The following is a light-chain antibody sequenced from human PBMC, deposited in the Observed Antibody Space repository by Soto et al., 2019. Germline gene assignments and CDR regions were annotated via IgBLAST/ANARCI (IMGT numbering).Light chain of an antibody. CDR2: AAS. CDR1: QSISSY. CDR3: QQSYSTPQP. Sequence: DIQMTQSPSSLSASVGDRVTITCRASQSISSYLNWYQQKPGKAPKRLIYAASSLQSGVPSRFSGSGSGTDFTLTISSLQPEDFATYYCQQSYSTPQPFGQGTKVEIK. V-gene: IGKV1-39*01. J-gene: IGKJ1*01.